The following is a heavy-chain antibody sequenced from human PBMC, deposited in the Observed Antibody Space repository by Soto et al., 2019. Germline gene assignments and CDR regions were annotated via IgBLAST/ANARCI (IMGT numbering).Heavy chain of an antibody. D-gene: IGHD3-22*01. Sequence: QVQLQESGPGLVKPSETLSLTCTVSGGSISSYYWSWIRQPPGKGLEWIGYIYYSGSTNYNPSLTGRVPLSVGTSKNQFSLKLSSVTAADTAVYYCARDVTYYYDSSGYHYYGMDVWGQGTTVTVSS. CDR1: GGSISSYY. J-gene: IGHJ6*02. V-gene: IGHV4-59*01. CDR3: ARDVTYYYDSSGYHYYGMDV. CDR2: IYYSGST.